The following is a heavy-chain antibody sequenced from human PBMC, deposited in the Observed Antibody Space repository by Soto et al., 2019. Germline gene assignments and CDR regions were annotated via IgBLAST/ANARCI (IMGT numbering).Heavy chain of an antibody. Sequence: LRLSCAASGFTFSEHYMDWVRQAPGKGLEWVGRIRNKANGYTTEYAASVKGRFTISRDDSENSLYLQMNSLKTEDTAVYYCVRTYDSGWSRSFFDYWGQGALVTVSS. CDR3: VRTYDSGWSRSFFDY. CDR2: IRNKANGYTT. D-gene: IGHD6-19*01. V-gene: IGHV3-72*01. CDR1: GFTFSEHY. J-gene: IGHJ4*02.